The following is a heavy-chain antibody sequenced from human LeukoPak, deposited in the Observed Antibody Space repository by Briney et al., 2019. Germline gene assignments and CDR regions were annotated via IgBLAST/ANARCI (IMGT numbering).Heavy chain of an antibody. J-gene: IGHJ5*02. CDR2: VNPNSGNT. Sequence: ASVKVSCKASGYTFTSYDINWVRQATGQGLEWMGWVNPNSGNTGYAQKFQGRVTMTRNTSISTVYMELSSLRSEDTAVYYCAREYQTYYDFWSGYSNWFDPWGQGTLVTVSS. V-gene: IGHV1-8*01. D-gene: IGHD3-3*01. CDR3: AREYQTYYDFWSGYSNWFDP. CDR1: GYTFTSYD.